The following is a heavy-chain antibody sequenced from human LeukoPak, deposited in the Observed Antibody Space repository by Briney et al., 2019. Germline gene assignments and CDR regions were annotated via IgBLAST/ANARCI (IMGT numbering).Heavy chain of an antibody. CDR3: ARHNTRAKEPYYFDY. CDR2: IYYSGST. Sequence: SETLSLTCTVSGGSISSYSWSWIRQPPGKGLEWIGYIYYSGSTNYNPSLKSRVTISVDTSKNQFSLKLSSVTAADTAVYYCARHNTRAKEPYYFDYWGQGTLVTVSS. CDR1: GGSISSYS. V-gene: IGHV4-59*08. J-gene: IGHJ4*02. D-gene: IGHD1-14*01.